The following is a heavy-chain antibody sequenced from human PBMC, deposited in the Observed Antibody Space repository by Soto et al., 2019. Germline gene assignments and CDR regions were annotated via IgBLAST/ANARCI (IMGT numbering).Heavy chain of an antibody. V-gene: IGHV3-23*01. J-gene: IGHJ4*02. D-gene: IGHD2-2*01. CDR1: GFTFRSYA. CDR2: ISGSGGST. Sequence: PGGSLRLSCAASGFTFRSYAMSWIRQAPGKGLEWVSAISGSGGSTYYADSVKGRFTIFRDNSKNTLYLQMNSLRAEDTAVYYCAKDVPDIGVVPGVPFLDYWGQGXLVTVYS. CDR3: AKDVPDIGVVPGVPFLDY.